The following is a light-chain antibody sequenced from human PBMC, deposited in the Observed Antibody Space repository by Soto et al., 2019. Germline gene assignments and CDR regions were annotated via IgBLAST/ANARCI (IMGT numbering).Light chain of an antibody. CDR3: QQYNSYWT. CDR1: HTISSW. CDR2: KAS. J-gene: IGKJ1*01. V-gene: IGKV1-5*03. Sequence: DIHMTQSPATLSGSVGDRVTITCRASHTISSWLAWYQQKPGKAPKLLIYKASTLKSGVPSRFSGSGSGTEFTLTISSLQPDDFATYYCQQYNSYWTFGQGTKVDI.